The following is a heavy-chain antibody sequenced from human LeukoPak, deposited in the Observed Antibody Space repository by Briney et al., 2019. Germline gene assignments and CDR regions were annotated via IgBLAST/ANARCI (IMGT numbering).Heavy chain of an antibody. CDR2: IYYSGST. CDR1: GGSISSSSYY. CDR3: ARADDKRWLQPYFDY. J-gene: IGHJ4*02. D-gene: IGHD5-24*01. Sequence: PSETLSLTCTVSGGSISSSSYYWGWIRQPPGKGLEWIGSIYYSGSTYYNPSLKSRVTISVDTSKNQFSLKLSSVTAADTAVYYCARADDKRWLQPYFDYWGQGTLVTVSS. V-gene: IGHV4-39*01.